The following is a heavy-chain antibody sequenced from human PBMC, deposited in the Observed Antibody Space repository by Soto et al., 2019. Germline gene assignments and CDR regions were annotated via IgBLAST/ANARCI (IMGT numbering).Heavy chain of an antibody. CDR1: GFTFSSYS. CDR2: ISSSSSYI. D-gene: IGHD6-13*01. Sequence: GGSLRLSCAASGFTFSSYSMNWVRQAPGKGLEWVSSISSSSSYIYYADSVKGRFTISRDNAKNSLYLQMNSLRAEDTAVYYCARVEAMAAAGFDYWGQGTLVTVSS. V-gene: IGHV3-21*01. J-gene: IGHJ4*02. CDR3: ARVEAMAAAGFDY.